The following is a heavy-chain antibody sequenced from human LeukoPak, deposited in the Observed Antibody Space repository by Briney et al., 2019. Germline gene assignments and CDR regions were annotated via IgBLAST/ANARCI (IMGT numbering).Heavy chain of an antibody. CDR3: ARGPRYYYMDV. CDR1: GGSTSSSPYF. J-gene: IGHJ6*03. V-gene: IGHV4-39*07. Sequence: PSETLSLTCTVSGGSTSSSPYFWGWIRQPPGKGLEWIGTIYYSGSTYYNPSLKSRVTISVDTSKNQFSLKLSSVTAADTAVYYCARGPRYYYMDVWGKGTTVTVSS. CDR2: IYYSGST.